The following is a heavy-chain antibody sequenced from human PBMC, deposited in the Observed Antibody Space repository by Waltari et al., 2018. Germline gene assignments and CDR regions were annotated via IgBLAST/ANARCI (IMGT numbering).Heavy chain of an antibody. Sequence: EVQLLESGGGFVQPGGSLRLSCQASGLTSFTHAINWVGQAPVKGLEGVYSISVSDAHYYADSVKGRFTISRDYSDNTVYLQMDGLRADDTAVYFCAKPFYNWDDPLHSWGQGTPVTVSS. D-gene: IGHD1-20*01. V-gene: IGHV3-23*01. CDR1: GLTSFTHA. CDR3: AKPFYNWDDPLHS. J-gene: IGHJ1*01. CDR2: ISVSDA.